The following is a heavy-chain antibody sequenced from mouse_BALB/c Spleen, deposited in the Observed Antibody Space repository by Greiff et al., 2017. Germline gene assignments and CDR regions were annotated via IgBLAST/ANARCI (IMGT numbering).Heavy chain of an antibody. J-gene: IGHJ4*01. CDR2: IDPANGNT. Sequence: EVQLQESGAELVKPGASVKLSCTASGFNIKDTYMHWVKQRPEQGLEWIGRIDPANGNTKYDPKFQGKATITADTSSNTAYLQLSSLTSEDTAVYYCARSGYGNPYAMDYWGQGTSVTVSS. V-gene: IGHV14-3*02. D-gene: IGHD2-10*02. CDR1: GFNIKDTY. CDR3: ARSGYGNPYAMDY.